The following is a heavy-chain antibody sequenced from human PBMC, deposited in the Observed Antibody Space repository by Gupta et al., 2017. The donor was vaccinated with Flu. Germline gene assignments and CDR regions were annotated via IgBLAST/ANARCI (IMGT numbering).Heavy chain of an antibody. V-gene: IGHV3-48*03. CDR3: ARDRSLYSTGIDY. Sequence: VRQAPGKGLEWLAYINSPGTIIYYADSVEGRFTISRDNAKNSLSLQMHSLRAEDTAVYYCARDRSLYSTGIDYWGQGTLVTVSS. D-gene: IGHD2-2*01. J-gene: IGHJ4*02. CDR2: INSPGTII.